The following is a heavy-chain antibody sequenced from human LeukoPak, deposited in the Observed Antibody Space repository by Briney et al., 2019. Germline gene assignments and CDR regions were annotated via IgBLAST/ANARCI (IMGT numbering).Heavy chain of an antibody. CDR1: GGSVSSANSY. CDR3: ARWDYYCAMDV. J-gene: IGHJ6*04. Sequence: PSETLSLSCTVSGGSVSSANSYWTWIRQPPGRGPEWIGYISSSGTTKYNPSLKSRVTISSDTSKNQFSLKVTSVTAADTAVYYCARWDYYCAMDVWGKGTTVDVSS. V-gene: IGHV4-61*01. CDR2: ISSSGTT.